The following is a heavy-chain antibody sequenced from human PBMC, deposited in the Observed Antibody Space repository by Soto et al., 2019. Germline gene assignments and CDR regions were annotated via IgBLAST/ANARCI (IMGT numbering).Heavy chain of an antibody. CDR2: IIPSFGTA. Sequence: QVQLVQSGAEVKKPGSSVKVSCKASGGTLSNYALSWVRQAPGQGLEWMGGIIPSFGTANYAQKLQGRVTITADESTGTGSMELSSLRSEDTAVYYCARNHGSLASAATGGYFYYGLDVWGQGTTVIVSS. J-gene: IGHJ6*02. D-gene: IGHD2-2*01. V-gene: IGHV1-69*01. CDR3: ARNHGSLASAATGGYFYYGLDV. CDR1: GGTLSNYA.